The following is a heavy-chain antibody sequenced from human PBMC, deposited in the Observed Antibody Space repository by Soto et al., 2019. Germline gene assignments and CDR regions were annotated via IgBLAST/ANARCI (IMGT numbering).Heavy chain of an antibody. V-gene: IGHV1-18*01. CDR2: INSYNGNT. CDR3: AGPPELTRIYYYYGMDV. CDR1: GYTFNSYG. J-gene: IGHJ6*02. Sequence: ASLKVSCKASGYTFNSYGISWVRQAPGQGLEWMGWINSYNGNTNYAQKLQGRVTMTTDTSTSTAYMELSSLRSEDTAVYYCAGPPELTRIYYYYGMDVWGQGTKVTVSS. D-gene: IGHD1-7*01.